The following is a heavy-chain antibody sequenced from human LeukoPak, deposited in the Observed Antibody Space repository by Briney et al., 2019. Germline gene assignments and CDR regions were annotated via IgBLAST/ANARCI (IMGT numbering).Heavy chain of an antibody. CDR1: GFTFSSYG. CDR2: IWYDGSNK. D-gene: IGHD6-13*01. CDR3: AKVSAGGSSWPIDY. J-gene: IGHJ4*02. V-gene: IGHV3-33*06. Sequence: GRSLRLSCAASGFTFSSYGMHWVRQAPGKGLEWVAVIWYDGSNKYYAGSVKGQFTISRDNSKSTLSLQMNSLRAEDTAVYYCAKVSAGGSSWPIDYWGQGTLVTVSS.